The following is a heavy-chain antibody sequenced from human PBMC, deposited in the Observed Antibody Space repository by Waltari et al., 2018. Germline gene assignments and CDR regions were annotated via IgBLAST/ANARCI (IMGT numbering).Heavy chain of an antibody. CDR1: GGSISRPYY. Sequence: QVPLQESGPGPVKPSQTLTLTCNVSGGSISRPYYWSWIRQSPGKGLEWIGYVYQSGSTLYNPTLNTRVTRSVDRSKNQFSLRLTSLTAADTAVYFCARGGGGYDKYYFDLWGQGTLVTVSS. CDR3: ARGGGGYDKYYFDL. V-gene: IGHV4-30-4*01. CDR2: VYQSGST. J-gene: IGHJ4*02. D-gene: IGHD5-12*01.